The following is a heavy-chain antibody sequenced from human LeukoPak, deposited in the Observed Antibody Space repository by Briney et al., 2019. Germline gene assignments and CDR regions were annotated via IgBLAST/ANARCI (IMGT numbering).Heavy chain of an antibody. V-gene: IGHV3-21*01. D-gene: IGHD3-16*02. CDR2: ISSSSNYI. CDR1: GFTFSSYG. Sequence: GGSLRLSCAASGFTFSSYGMHWVRQAPGKGLEWISSISSSSNYIYYADSLKGRFTISRDNAKNSLYLQMNSLRGEDTAVYYCARDLLGYNYHYMDVWGKGTTVTVSS. J-gene: IGHJ6*03. CDR3: ARDLLGYNYHYMDV.